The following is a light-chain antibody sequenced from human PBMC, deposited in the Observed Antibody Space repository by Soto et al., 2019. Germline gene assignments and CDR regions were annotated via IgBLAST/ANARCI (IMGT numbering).Light chain of an antibody. CDR1: QGISTY. Sequence: DIQMTQSPSSLSASVGDRVTITCRASQGISTYLNWYQKKPGKAPKLLIYAASSLQSGVPSRFRGSGSETDFTLTISSLQPEDFATYSCQQSYSTTWTFGQGTKVEIK. CDR3: QQSYSTTWT. J-gene: IGKJ1*01. CDR2: AAS. V-gene: IGKV1-39*01.